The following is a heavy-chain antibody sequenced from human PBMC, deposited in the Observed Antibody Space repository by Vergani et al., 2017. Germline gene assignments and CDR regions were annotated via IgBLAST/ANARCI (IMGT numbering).Heavy chain of an antibody. CDR2: IYYSGST. Sequence: QLQLQQSGPGLVKPSETLFLTCTVSADSISSGDYYWSWIRQPPGKGLEWIGYIYYSGSTYYNPSLKSRVTISVDTSKNQFSLKLSSVTAADTAVYYCARDFGSYGLDYWGQGTLVTVSS. J-gene: IGHJ4*02. D-gene: IGHD2-15*01. CDR1: ADSISSGDYY. V-gene: IGHV4-30-4*08. CDR3: ARDFGSYGLDY.